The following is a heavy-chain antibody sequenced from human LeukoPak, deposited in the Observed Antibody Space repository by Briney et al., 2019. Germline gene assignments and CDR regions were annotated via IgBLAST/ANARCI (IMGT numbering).Heavy chain of an antibody. Sequence: GGSLRLSCAASGFTFSSYGMHWVRQAPGKGLEWVAVISYDGSNKYYADSVKGRFTISRDNAKNSLYLQMNSLRAEDTAVYYCARETRVRWTDYWGQGTLVTVSS. CDR3: ARETRVRWTDY. D-gene: IGHD5-24*01. J-gene: IGHJ4*02. V-gene: IGHV3-30*03. CDR2: ISYDGSNK. CDR1: GFTFSSYG.